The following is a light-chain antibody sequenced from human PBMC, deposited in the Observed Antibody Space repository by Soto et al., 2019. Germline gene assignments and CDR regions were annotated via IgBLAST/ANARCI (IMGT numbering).Light chain of an antibody. J-gene: IGKJ1*01. CDR3: QQRSDWPWT. CDR1: QSVSSY. CDR2: EAS. Sequence: ENVFTQSPAPLSFSPGGRAPPPCRASQSVSSYLAWYQQKPGQAPRLLMYEASNRATGIPARFSGGGSGTDFTLTISSLEPEDFAVYYCQQRSDWPWTFGQGTKVDIK. V-gene: IGKV3-11*01.